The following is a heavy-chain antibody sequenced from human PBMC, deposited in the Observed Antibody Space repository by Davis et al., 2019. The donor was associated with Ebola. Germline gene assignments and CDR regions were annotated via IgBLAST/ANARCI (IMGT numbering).Heavy chain of an antibody. CDR3: ARGGGIAARPRDY. J-gene: IGHJ4*02. V-gene: IGHV4-34*01. D-gene: IGHD6-6*01. CDR1: GGSISSYY. CDR2: INHSGST. Sequence: MPSETLSLTCTVSGGSISSYYWSWIRQPPGKGLEWIGEINHSGSTNYNPSLKSRVTISVDTSKNQFSLKLSSVTAADTAVYYCARGGGIAARPRDYWGQGTLVTVSS.